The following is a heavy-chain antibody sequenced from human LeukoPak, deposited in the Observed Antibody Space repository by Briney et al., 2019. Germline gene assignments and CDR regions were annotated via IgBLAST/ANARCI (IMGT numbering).Heavy chain of an antibody. V-gene: IGHV1-18*01. D-gene: IGHD1-26*01. CDR3: ARVVGGPPDP. CDR2: ISAYNGNT. J-gene: IGHJ5*02. Sequence: ASVKVSCKASGGTFSSYAISWVRQAPGQGLEWMGWISAYNGNTNYAQKLQGRVTMTTDTSTSTAYMELRSLRSDDTAVYYCARVVGGPPDPWGQGTLVTVSP. CDR1: GGTFSSYA.